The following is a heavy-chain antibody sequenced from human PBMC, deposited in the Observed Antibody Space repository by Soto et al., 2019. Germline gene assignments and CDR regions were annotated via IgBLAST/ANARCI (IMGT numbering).Heavy chain of an antibody. D-gene: IGHD4-4*01. CDR3: ARDFVSNYYNVGFDY. CDR1: GYTLTRYY. Sequence: GGSGKVSCQGSGYTLTRYYIPLGGQAPGQGLEWMGIINPSGGSTSYAQKFQGRVTRTRDTSTSTVYMELSSLRSEDTAVYYCARDFVSNYYNVGFDYWGQGTPFTVSS. CDR2: INPSGGST. V-gene: IGHV1-46*01. J-gene: IGHJ4*02.